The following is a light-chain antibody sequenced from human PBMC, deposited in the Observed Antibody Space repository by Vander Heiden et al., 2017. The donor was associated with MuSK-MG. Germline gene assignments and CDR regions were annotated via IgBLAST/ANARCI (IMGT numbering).Light chain of an antibody. CDR3: QQDNSYPYT. J-gene: IGKJ2*01. Sequence: DIQITQSPSTLSASVGDRVTITCRASQSISSWLAWYQQKPGKAPKLLIYDASSLESGFPSRFSGSGSGTEFTLTISSLQPDDFATYYCQQDNSYPYTFGQGTKLEIK. V-gene: IGKV1-5*01. CDR2: DAS. CDR1: QSISSW.